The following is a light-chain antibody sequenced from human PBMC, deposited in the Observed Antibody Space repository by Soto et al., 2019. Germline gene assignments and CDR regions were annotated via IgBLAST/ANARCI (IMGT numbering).Light chain of an antibody. CDR1: QSVSNN. CDR2: GTS. Sequence: EIVMTQSPATLSVSPGERATLSCRGSQSVSNNLAWYQHIPSQAPRLLIYGTSTRATGIPARFSCSGCGADFTLTISSLQSEDFAVYFCHQRYNWPRVTFGQGTRLEI. CDR3: HQRYNWPRVT. V-gene: IGKV3-15*01. J-gene: IGKJ5*01.